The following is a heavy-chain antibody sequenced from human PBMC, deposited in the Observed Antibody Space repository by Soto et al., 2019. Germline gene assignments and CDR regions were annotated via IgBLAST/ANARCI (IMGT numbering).Heavy chain of an antibody. Sequence: GGSLRLSCTVSGLTFDKYATSWVRQAPGKGLQWVSTIPGSGYTTYYADSVKGRFTISRDNSKSTLHLQMNSLRAEDTAIYYCAVWEHWVSNSYYDGLDVWGQGTTVTVSS. CDR1: GLTFDKYA. CDR3: AVWEHWVSNSYYDGLDV. V-gene: IGHV3-23*01. CDR2: IPGSGYTT. J-gene: IGHJ6*02. D-gene: IGHD1-26*01.